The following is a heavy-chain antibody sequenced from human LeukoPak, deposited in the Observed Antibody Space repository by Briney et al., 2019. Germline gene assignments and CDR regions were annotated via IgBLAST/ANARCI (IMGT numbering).Heavy chain of an antibody. D-gene: IGHD3-10*01. CDR1: GFTFSSYS. CDR3: ATVFGGSGSYGDY. CDR2: ISSSSSYI. J-gene: IGHJ4*02. Sequence: GGSLRLSCAASGFTFSSYSMNWVRQAPGKGLEWVSSISSSSSYIYYADSVKGRFTISRDNAKNSLYLQMNSLRAEDTAVYYCATVFGGSGSYGDYWGQGTLVTVSS. V-gene: IGHV3-21*01.